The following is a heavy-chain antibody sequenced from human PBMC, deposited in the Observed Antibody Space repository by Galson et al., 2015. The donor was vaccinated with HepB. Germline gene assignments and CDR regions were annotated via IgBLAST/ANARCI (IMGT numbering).Heavy chain of an antibody. J-gene: IGHJ4*02. CDR1: GFTFSSHG. CDR3: ARDGGRGYTNGYCDD. Sequence: SLRLSCATSGFTFSSHGMHWVRQAPGKGLEWVAVIWYDDTYKYYTESVKGRFTISRDSAKNTLSLQMNSLRVEDTAVYYCARDGGRGYTNGYCDDWGRGTLVTVSS. CDR2: IWYDDTYK. V-gene: IGHV3-33*01. D-gene: IGHD5-18*01.